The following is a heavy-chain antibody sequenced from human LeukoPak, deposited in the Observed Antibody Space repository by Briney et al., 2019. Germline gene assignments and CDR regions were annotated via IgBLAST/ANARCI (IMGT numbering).Heavy chain of an antibody. CDR2: FDPEDGET. J-gene: IGHJ4*02. CDR3: ATISLFGYDFWSGIDY. D-gene: IGHD3-3*01. Sequence: ASVKLSCKVSGYTLTELSMHWVRQAPGKGLEWMGGFDPEDGETIYAQKFQGRVTMTEDTSTDTAYMELSSLRSEDTAVYYCATISLFGYDFWSGIDYWGQGTLVTVSS. CDR1: GYTLTELS. V-gene: IGHV1-24*01.